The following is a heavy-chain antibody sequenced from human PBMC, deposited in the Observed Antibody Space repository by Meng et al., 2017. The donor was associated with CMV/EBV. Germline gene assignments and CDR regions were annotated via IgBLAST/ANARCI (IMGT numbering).Heavy chain of an antibody. CDR1: GFTFSSYA. D-gene: IGHD5-18*01. Sequence: AASGFTFSSYAMSWVRQAPGKWLEWVSAISGSGGSTYYADSVKGRFTISRDNSKNTLYLQMNSLRAEDTAVYYCAKDSGTAMAWFDPWGQGTLVTVSS. CDR3: AKDSGTAMAWFDP. CDR2: ISGSGGST. J-gene: IGHJ5*02. V-gene: IGHV3-23*01.